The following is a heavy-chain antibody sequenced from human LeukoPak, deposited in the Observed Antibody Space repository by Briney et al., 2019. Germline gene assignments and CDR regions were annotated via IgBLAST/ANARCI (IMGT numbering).Heavy chain of an antibody. CDR2: INPSGGST. CDR3: ARGVEMATNGGAFDI. Sequence: ASVKVSCKASGYTFTSNYMQWVRQAPGQGLEWMGIINPSGGSTSYAQKFQGRVTMTRDTSTSTVYMELSSLRSEDTAVYYCARGVEMATNGGAFDIWGQGTMVTVSS. D-gene: IGHD5-24*01. V-gene: IGHV1-46*01. CDR1: GYTFTSNY. J-gene: IGHJ3*02.